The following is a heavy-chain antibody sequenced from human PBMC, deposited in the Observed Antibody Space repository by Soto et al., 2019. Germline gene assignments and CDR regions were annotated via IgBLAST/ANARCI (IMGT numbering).Heavy chain of an antibody. J-gene: IGHJ5*02. Sequence: LSLTCAVSGGSISSSNWWSWVRQPPGKGLEWIGEIYHSGSTNYNPSLKSRVTISVDKSKNQFSLKLSSVTAADTAVYYCARDIVVVPAAMSWFDPWGQGTLVTVSS. CDR2: IYHSGST. D-gene: IGHD2-2*01. CDR1: GGSISSSNW. CDR3: ARDIVVVPAAMSWFDP. V-gene: IGHV4-4*02.